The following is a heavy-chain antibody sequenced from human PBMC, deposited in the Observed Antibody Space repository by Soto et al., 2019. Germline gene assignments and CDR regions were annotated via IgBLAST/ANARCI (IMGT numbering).Heavy chain of an antibody. CDR3: ARVRSSSSRLDY. J-gene: IGHJ4*02. Sequence: SETLSLTCAVYGGSFSGYYWSWIRQPPGKGLEWIGEINHSGSTNYNPSLKSRVTISVGTSKNQFSLKLSSVTAADTAVYYCARVRSSSSRLDYWGQGTLVTVSS. CDR1: GGSFSGYY. V-gene: IGHV4-34*01. CDR2: INHSGST. D-gene: IGHD6-13*01.